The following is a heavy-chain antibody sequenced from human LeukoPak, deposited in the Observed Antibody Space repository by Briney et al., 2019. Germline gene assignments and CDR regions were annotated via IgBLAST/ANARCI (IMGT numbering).Heavy chain of an antibody. CDR2: IEEDGTEK. CDR1: GFSFSNYW. Sequence: QPGGSLRLSCAASGFSFSNYWMSWVRQAPGKGLEWVADIEEDGTEKCYVDSVKGRFTISRDNAKNSLYLQMNSLRAEDTAVYYCAKEYSGSFSPFPSYFDYWGQGTLVTVSS. CDR3: AKEYSGSFSPFPSYFDY. J-gene: IGHJ4*02. D-gene: IGHD1-26*01. V-gene: IGHV3-7*01.